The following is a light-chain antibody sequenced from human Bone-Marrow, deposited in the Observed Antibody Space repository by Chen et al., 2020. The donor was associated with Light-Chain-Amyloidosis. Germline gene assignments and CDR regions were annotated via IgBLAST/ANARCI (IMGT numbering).Light chain of an antibody. Sequence: QSVLTQPASVSGSPGQSITISCSGTSSDVGGYNYVSWYQQHPGKVPKLILYDVHNRPSGVSARAAGAKAGNTGSLTSSGLQTEDEADDYCRAYKENVTGGVFGGGAKLTVL. CDR2: DVH. CDR1: SSDVGGYNY. V-gene: IGLV2-14*03. J-gene: IGLJ3*02. CDR3: RAYKENVTGGV.